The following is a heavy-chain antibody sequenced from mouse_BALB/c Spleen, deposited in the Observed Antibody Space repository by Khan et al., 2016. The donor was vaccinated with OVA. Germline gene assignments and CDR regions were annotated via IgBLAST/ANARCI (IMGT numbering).Heavy chain of an antibody. D-gene: IGHD1-1*01. CDR3: ARSVTITTLVATDFDY. CDR1: GYSITSDYA. V-gene: IGHV3-2*02. J-gene: IGHJ2*01. Sequence: EVQLQESGPGLVKPSQSLSLTCTVTGYSITSDYAWNWIRQFPGNKLEWMGYISYSGRTSYNPSLKSRISITRDTSKNQFFLQLNSVTTEDTATSYCARSVTITTLVATDFDYWGQGTTLTVSS. CDR2: ISYSGRT.